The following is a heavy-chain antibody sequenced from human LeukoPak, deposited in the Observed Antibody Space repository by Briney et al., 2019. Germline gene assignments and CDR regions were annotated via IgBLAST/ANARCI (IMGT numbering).Heavy chain of an antibody. CDR3: ARINYSSYSDL. V-gene: IGHV4-34*01. Sequence: PSETLSLTCAVYGGSFSGYYWSWIRQPPGKGLEWIGEINHSGSTNYNPSLKSRVTISVDTSKNQFSLKLSSVTAADTAVYYCARINYSSYSDLWGRGTLVTVSS. CDR2: INHSGST. CDR1: GGSFSGYY. D-gene: IGHD3-10*01. J-gene: IGHJ2*01.